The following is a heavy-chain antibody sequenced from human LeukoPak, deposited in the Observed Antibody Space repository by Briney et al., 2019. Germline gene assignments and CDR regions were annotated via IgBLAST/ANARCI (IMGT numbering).Heavy chain of an antibody. CDR3: ARETRYCSGGSCYSGMDV. CDR2: IYHSGST. J-gene: IGHJ6*02. V-gene: IGHV4-30-2*01. Sequence: SETLSLTCTVSGDSISSDGYSWSWIRQPPGKGLEWIGYIYHSGSTYYTPSLESRVTISVDRSKNQFSLKLSSVTAADTAVYYCARETRYCSGGSCYSGMDVWGQGTTVTVSS. D-gene: IGHD2-15*01. CDR1: GDSISSDGYS.